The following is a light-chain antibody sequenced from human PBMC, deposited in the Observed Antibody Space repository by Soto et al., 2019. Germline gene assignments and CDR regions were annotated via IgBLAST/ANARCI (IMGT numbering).Light chain of an antibody. Sequence: EIVLTQSPGTLSLSPGERATLSCRASQSVSSSYLAWYQQKPGQAPRLLIYGASSRATGIPDRFSGGGSGTDFPLTISRLEPEAFAVYYCQQYGSSPTFGQATKVEIK. CDR3: QQYGSSPT. CDR2: GAS. V-gene: IGKV3-20*01. CDR1: QSVSSSY. J-gene: IGKJ1*01.